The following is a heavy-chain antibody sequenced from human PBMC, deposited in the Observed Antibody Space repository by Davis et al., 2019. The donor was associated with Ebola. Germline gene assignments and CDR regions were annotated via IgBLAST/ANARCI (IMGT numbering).Heavy chain of an antibody. CDR1: GYTFTGYY. CDR2: INPNSGGT. CDR3: ARDWVGDQPGYYYGMDV. J-gene: IGHJ6*02. D-gene: IGHD4-17*01. Sequence: ASVKVSCKASGYTFTGYYMHWVRQAPGQGLEWMGWINPNSGGTNYAQKFQGRVTMTRDTSISTAYMELSSLRSEDTAVYYCARDWVGDQPGYYYGMDVWGQGTTVTVSS. V-gene: IGHV1-2*02.